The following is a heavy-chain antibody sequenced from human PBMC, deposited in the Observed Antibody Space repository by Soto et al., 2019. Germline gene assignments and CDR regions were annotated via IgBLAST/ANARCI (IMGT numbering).Heavy chain of an antibody. CDR3: ARQTYDALDY. CDR1: GGCFSGYY. Sequence: PSETLSLTCAVYGGCFSGYYWSWIRQPPGKGLEWIGEINHSGSTNYNPSLKSRVTISVDTSKNQFSLKLSSVTAADTAVYYCARQTYDALDYWGQGTLVTVSS. D-gene: IGHD1-1*01. V-gene: IGHV4-34*01. CDR2: INHSGST. J-gene: IGHJ4*02.